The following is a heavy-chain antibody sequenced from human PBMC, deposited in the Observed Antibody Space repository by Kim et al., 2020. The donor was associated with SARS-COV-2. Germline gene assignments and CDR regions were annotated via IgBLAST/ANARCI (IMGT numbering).Heavy chain of an antibody. CDR2: ISWNSGSI. V-gene: IGHV3-9*01. CDR3: AKSITGTTLGNYYFDY. D-gene: IGHD1-7*01. Sequence: GGSLRLSCAASGFTFDDYAMHWVRQAPGKGLEWVSGISWNSGSIGYADSVKGRFTISRDNAKNSLYLQMNSLRAEDTALYYCAKSITGTTLGNYYFDYWGQGTLVTVSS. CDR1: GFTFDDYA. J-gene: IGHJ4*02.